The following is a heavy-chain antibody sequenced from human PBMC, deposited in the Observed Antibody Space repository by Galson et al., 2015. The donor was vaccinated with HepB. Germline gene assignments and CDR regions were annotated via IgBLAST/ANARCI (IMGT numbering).Heavy chain of an antibody. Sequence: LRLSCAASGFTSSNAWMSWVRQAPGKGLEWVGRIKSKTDGGTTDYAAPVKGRFTISRDDSKNTLYLQMNSLKTEDTAVYYCTTDPSTTVVTPDAFDIWGQGTMVTVSS. CDR2: IKSKTDGGTT. D-gene: IGHD4-23*01. CDR3: TTDPSTTVVTPDAFDI. CDR1: GFTSSNAW. J-gene: IGHJ3*02. V-gene: IGHV3-15*01.